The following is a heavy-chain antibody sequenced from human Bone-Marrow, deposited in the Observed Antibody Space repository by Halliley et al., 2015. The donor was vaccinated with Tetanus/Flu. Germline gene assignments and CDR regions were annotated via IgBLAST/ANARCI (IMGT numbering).Heavy chain of an antibody. D-gene: IGHD3-16*01. J-gene: IGHJ5*02. Sequence: EWMGRIDPTDSYTNYNPSFQGHVPFSADKSSSTVYLQWSSLRASDTAIYFCAGHYGNPQFAFGPWGQGTLVTLSS. CDR2: IDPTDSYT. V-gene: IGHV5-10-1*01. CDR3: AGHYGNPQFAFGP.